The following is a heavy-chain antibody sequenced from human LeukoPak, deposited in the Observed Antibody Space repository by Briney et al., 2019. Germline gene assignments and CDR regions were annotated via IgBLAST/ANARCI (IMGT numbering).Heavy chain of an antibody. D-gene: IGHD3-16*01. CDR3: AREMITSEGMDV. Sequence: GGSLRLSCAASGFTFSSYSMNWVCQAPGKGLEWVSSISSSSSYIYYADSVKGRFTISRDNAKNSLYLQMNSLRAEDTAVYYCAREMITSEGMDVWGQGTTVTVSS. J-gene: IGHJ6*02. CDR1: GFTFSSYS. V-gene: IGHV3-21*01. CDR2: ISSSSSYI.